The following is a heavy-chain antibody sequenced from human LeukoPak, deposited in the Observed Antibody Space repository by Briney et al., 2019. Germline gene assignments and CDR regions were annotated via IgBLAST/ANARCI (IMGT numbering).Heavy chain of an antibody. J-gene: IGHJ5*02. CDR1: GYTFTSYG. V-gene: IGHV1-18*01. CDR3: ARDSRIVYYDFWSGYYGWFDP. D-gene: IGHD3-3*01. Sequence: SVTVSCTASGYTFTSYGISWVRQAPGQGLEWMGWISAYNGNTNYAQKLQGRVTMTTDTSTSTAYMELRSLRSDDTAVYYCARDSRIVYYDFWSGYYGWFDPWGQGTLVTVSS. CDR2: ISAYNGNT.